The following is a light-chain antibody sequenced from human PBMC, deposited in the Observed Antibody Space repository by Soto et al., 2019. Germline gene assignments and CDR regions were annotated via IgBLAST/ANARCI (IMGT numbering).Light chain of an antibody. CDR3: SSYTSSAPFYG. V-gene: IGLV2-14*03. CDR2: DVN. Sequence: QSALTQPDSVSGSPGQSITISCTGASTDVDGYDYVSWYQQHPGQAPKLMIYDVNNRPSGVSYRFSGSKSGDTASLTISGLQAEDDADYYCSSYTSSAPFYGFGTGTKVTVL. CDR1: STDVDGYDY. J-gene: IGLJ1*01.